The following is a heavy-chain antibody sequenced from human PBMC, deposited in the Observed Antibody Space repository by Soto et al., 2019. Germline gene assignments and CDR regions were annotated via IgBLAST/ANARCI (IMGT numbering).Heavy chain of an antibody. D-gene: IGHD6-13*01. CDR2: IYYSGST. V-gene: IGHV4-59*01. CDR3: ARDQASAALLGSFDF. Sequence: PSETLCLRSSVAGGTIVGYCGSWILKHPGKGLEWIGYIYYSGSTNYNPSLKSRVTISVDTSKNQFSLKLSSVTAADTAVYYCARDQASAALLGSFDFWGQRTLVTVSS. J-gene: IGHJ5*01. CDR1: GGTIVGYC.